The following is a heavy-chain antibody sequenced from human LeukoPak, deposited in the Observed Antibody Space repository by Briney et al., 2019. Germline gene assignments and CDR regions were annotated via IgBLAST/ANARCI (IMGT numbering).Heavy chain of an antibody. Sequence: PGGSLRLSCAASGFTFNSYAMCWVRQAPGKGLEWVAVISYDGSNKYYADSVKGRFTISRDNSKNTLYLQMNSLRAEDTAVYYCARSYGSDKDDAFDIWGQGTMVTVSS. CDR1: GFTFNSYA. CDR2: ISYDGSNK. D-gene: IGHD3-10*01. J-gene: IGHJ3*02. CDR3: ARSYGSDKDDAFDI. V-gene: IGHV3-30-3*01.